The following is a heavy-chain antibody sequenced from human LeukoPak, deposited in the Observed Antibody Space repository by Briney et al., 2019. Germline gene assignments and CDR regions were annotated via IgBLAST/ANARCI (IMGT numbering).Heavy chain of an antibody. V-gene: IGHV3-7*01. CDR3: ASQQDLEYTLSSGGYYFDS. J-gene: IGHJ4*02. CDR2: IKYDGSER. D-gene: IGHD2-15*01. CDR1: GLQNKFW. Sequence: GGSLRLSCAASGLQNKFWMSWVRRAPGKGLEWVANIKYDGSERKYVDSVKGRFTISRDNATISVSLQMNSLRAEDTAVYYCASQQDLEYTLSSGGYYFDSWGQGIQVTVSS.